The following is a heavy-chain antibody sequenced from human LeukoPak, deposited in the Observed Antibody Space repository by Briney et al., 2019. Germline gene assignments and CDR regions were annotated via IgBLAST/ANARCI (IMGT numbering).Heavy chain of an antibody. CDR3: EANYYYYGMDV. CDR1: GFTFSSYW. J-gene: IGHJ6*02. CDR2: ISDDGSNK. V-gene: IGHV3-30*03. Sequence: GGSLRLSCAASGFTFSSYWVSWVRQAPGKGLEWVAVISDDGSNKYYPDSVKGRFTISRDNSKNTLYLQMNSLRAEDTAVYYCEANYYYYGMDVWGQGTTVTVSS.